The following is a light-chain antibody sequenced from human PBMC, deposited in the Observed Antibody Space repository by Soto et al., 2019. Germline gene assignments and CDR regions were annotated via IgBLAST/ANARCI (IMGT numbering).Light chain of an antibody. V-gene: IGKV3-15*01. Sequence: EIVMTQSPATLSVSPGERATLSCRASQSVSSNLAWYQQKPGQAPRLLIYGASTRATGIPATFSGSGSGTEFTLTISSLQSVDFAVYYCQQYNNSPRTFGQGTKV. CDR3: QQYNNSPRT. CDR2: GAS. J-gene: IGKJ1*01. CDR1: QSVSSN.